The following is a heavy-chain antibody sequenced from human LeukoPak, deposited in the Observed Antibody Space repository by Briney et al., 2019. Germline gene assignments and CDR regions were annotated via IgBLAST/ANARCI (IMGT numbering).Heavy chain of an antibody. CDR3: ARGEAAAGSY. D-gene: IGHD6-13*01. J-gene: IGHJ4*02. V-gene: IGHV3-23*01. Sequence: GALRLSCAASGFTFSSYWMSWVRQAPGKGLEWVSAISGSGGSTYYADSVKGRFTISRDNSKNTLYLQMNSLRAEDTAVYYCARGEAAAGSYWGQGTLVTVSS. CDR1: GFTFSSYW. CDR2: ISGSGGST.